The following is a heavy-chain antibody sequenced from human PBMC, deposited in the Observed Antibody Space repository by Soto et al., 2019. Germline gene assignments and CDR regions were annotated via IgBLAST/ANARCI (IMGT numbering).Heavy chain of an antibody. Sequence: GGSLRLSCAASGFTFSSYGMHWVRQAPGKGLEWVAVISYDGSNKYYADSVKGRFTISRDNSKSTLYLQMNSLRAEDTAVYYCARDSMTTALDFDYWGQGTLVTVSS. J-gene: IGHJ4*02. D-gene: IGHD4-17*01. CDR1: GFTFSSYG. CDR3: ARDSMTTALDFDY. V-gene: IGHV3-30*03. CDR2: ISYDGSNK.